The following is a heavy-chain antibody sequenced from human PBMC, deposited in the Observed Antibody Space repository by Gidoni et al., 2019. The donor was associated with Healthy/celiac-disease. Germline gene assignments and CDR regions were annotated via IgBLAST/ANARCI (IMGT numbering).Heavy chain of an antibody. CDR2: INPSGGST. D-gene: IGHD2-2*01. CDR3: ARDGPYCSSTSCLRKYWFDP. J-gene: IGHJ5*02. Sequence: QVQLVQSGAEVKKPGASVTVSCKASGYTFTSYYMHWVRQAPGQGLEWMGIINPSGGSTSYAQKFQGRVTMTRDTSTSTVYMELSSLRSEDTAVYYCARDGPYCSSTSCLRKYWFDPWGQGTLVTVSS. CDR1: GYTFTSYY. V-gene: IGHV1-46*03.